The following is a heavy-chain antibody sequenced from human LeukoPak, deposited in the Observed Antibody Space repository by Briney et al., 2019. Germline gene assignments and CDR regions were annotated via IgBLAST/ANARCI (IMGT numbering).Heavy chain of an antibody. CDR3: ARDLAAAGSTAWFDP. V-gene: IGHV1-18*01. CDR1: GYTFTSYG. J-gene: IGHJ5*02. CDR2: ISAYNGNT. D-gene: IGHD6-13*01. Sequence: ASVKVSCKASGYTFTSYGISWVRQAPGQGLEWMGWISAYNGNTNYAQKFQGRVTITADKSTSTAYMELSSLRSEDTAVYYCARDLAAAGSTAWFDPWGQGTLVTVSS.